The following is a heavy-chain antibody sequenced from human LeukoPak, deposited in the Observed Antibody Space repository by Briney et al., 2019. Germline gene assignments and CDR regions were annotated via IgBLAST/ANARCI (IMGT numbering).Heavy chain of an antibody. CDR2: ISSNGGST. CDR1: GFTFSSYA. Sequence: GGSLRLSCAASGFTFSSYAMHWVRQAPGKGLEYVSAISSNGGSTYYANSVKGRFIISRDNSKNTLYLQMGSLRAEDMAVYYCARKGSGTYYDYWGPGTLVTVSS. J-gene: IGHJ4*02. CDR3: ARKGSGTYYDY. D-gene: IGHD3-10*01. V-gene: IGHV3-64*01.